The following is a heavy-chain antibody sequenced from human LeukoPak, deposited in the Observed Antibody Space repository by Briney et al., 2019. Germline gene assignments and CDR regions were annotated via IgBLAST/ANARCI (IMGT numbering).Heavy chain of an antibody. CDR2: IYTSGST. D-gene: IGHD3-10*01. J-gene: IGHJ3*02. V-gene: IGHV4-61*02. Sequence: PSETLSLTCTVSGGSISSSSYYWSWIRQPAGKGLEWIGRIYTSGSTNYNPSLQSRVTMSVDTSKNQFSLKLSSVTAADTAVYYCARSITMVRGDAFDIWGQGTMVTVSS. CDR3: ARSITMVRGDAFDI. CDR1: GGSISSSSYY.